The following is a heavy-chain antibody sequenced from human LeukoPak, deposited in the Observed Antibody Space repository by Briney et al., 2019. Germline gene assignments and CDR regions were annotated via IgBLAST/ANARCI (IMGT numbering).Heavy chain of an antibody. D-gene: IGHD4-11*01. CDR2: ISRSGGNT. CDR3: AKDWPVSGDHYSPFDY. CDR1: GFTFSSHA. V-gene: IGHV3-23*01. Sequence: QPGGSLRLSCAASGFTFSSHAMSWVRQAPGKGLEWVAAISRSGGNTYYGDSVKGWFTISRDSSKNTLHLQMDSLRAEDTAVYYCAKDWPVSGDHYSPFDYWGQGTLVTVSS. J-gene: IGHJ4*02.